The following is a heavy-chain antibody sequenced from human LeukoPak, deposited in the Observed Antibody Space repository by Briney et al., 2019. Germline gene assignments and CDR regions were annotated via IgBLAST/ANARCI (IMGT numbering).Heavy chain of an antibody. V-gene: IGHV3-30*04. CDR1: GFTFSSYA. CDR3: ARDGDYEYFDY. CDR2: ISYDGSNK. J-gene: IGHJ4*02. D-gene: IGHD4-17*01. Sequence: GGSLRLSCAASGFTFSSYAMHWVRQAPGKGLEWVAVISYDGSNKYYADSVKGRFTISRDNSKNTLYLQMNSLRAEGTAVYYCARDGDYEYFDYWGQGTLVTVSS.